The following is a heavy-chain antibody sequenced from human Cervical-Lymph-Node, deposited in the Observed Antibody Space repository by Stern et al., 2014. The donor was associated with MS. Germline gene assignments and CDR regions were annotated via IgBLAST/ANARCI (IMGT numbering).Heavy chain of an antibody. V-gene: IGHV3-11*01. Sequence: VQLVESGGGLVKPGGSLRLSCAASGFSFSDHSMAWIRQAPGKGLEWVSYLSNSGRNIYHTDSVKGRFTISRDSAKNSLNLQMNSLRAEDTAIYYCARDYSGRQESGAFDIWGQGTVVTVSS. CDR3: ARDYSGRQESGAFDI. CDR2: LSNSGRNI. D-gene: IGHD1-26*01. CDR1: GFSFSDHS. J-gene: IGHJ3*02.